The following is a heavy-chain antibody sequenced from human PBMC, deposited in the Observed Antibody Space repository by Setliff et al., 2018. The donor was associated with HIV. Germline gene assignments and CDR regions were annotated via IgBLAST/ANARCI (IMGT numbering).Heavy chain of an antibody. Sequence: ASVKVSCKASGYTFTDYFLHWVRQAPGQGLEWMGRINPTTAAANSAQKFQGRVTMARDTSLSTVYMEIRRLRPDDMAIYYCARGGGGPSGFDIWGQGTMVTVSS. CDR1: GYTFTDYF. D-gene: IGHD1-26*01. CDR2: INPTTAAA. J-gene: IGHJ3*02. V-gene: IGHV1-2*06. CDR3: ARGGGGPSGFDI.